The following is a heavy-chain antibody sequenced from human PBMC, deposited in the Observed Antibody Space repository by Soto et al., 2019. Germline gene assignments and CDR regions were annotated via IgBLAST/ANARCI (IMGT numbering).Heavy chain of an antibody. CDR2: IFYDGST. D-gene: IGHD1-1*01. Sequence: QLQLQESGPGLVKPSETLSLTCTVSGGPITNSNYYWGWIRQPPGKGLEWIGRIFYDGSTYYNPSHKSRVAISVDTSRTLSSLKLTSATAAETAVSYCVRLVPATGAGAFWGQGIRVTVSS. V-gene: IGHV4-39*02. CDR1: GGPITNSNYY. J-gene: IGHJ4*02. CDR3: VRLVPATGAGAF.